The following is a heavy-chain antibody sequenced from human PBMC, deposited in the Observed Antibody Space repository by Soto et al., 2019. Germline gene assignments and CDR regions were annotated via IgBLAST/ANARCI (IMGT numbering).Heavy chain of an antibody. CDR1: GFTVSSNY. CDR3: ARARVGPRDWYFDY. Sequence: GGSLRLSCAASGFTVSSNYMSWVRQAPGKGLEWVSVIYSGGSTYYADSVKGRFTISRDNSKNTLYLQMNSLRAEDTAVYYCARARVGPRDWYFDYWGQGTLVTVSS. D-gene: IGHD1-26*01. J-gene: IGHJ4*02. CDR2: IYSGGST. V-gene: IGHV3-53*01.